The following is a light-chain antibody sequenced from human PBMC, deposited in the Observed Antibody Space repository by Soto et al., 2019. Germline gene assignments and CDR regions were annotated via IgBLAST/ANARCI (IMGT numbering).Light chain of an antibody. CDR3: SSYTTSNTRQIA. CDR1: SSDVGGYNY. Sequence: HSVLTQPASVSASPGQSITISCTGTSSDVGGYNYVSWYQQHPGKAPKFIIYDVSNRPSGVSNRFSGSKSGNTASLTISGLQAEDEADYYCSSYTTSNTRQIAFGTGNKVTVL. V-gene: IGLV2-14*01. CDR2: DVS. J-gene: IGLJ1*01.